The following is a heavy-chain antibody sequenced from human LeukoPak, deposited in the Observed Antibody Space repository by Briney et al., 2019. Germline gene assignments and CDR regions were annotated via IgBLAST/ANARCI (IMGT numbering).Heavy chain of an antibody. V-gene: IGHV3-30*18. CDR1: GFTFSSYG. CDR3: AKEYSSSWEN. D-gene: IGHD6-13*01. J-gene: IGHJ4*02. Sequence: PGGSLRLSCAASGFTFSSYGMHWVRQAPGKGLEWVAVISYDGPNKYYADSVKGRFTISRDNSKNTLYLQMNSLRAEDTAVYYCAKEYSSSWENWGQGTLVTVSS. CDR2: ISYDGPNK.